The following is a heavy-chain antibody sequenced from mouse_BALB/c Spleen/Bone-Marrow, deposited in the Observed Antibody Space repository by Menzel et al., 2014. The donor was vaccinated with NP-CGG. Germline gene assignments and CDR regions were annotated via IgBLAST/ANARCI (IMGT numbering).Heavy chain of an antibody. D-gene: IGHD1-1*01. Sequence: VQLQQSGADLAKPGASVKMSCKASGYTFTSYWMHWVKQRPGQGLEWIGYINPSTGYTEYNQKFKDKATLTADKSSSTAYMQLSSQTSEDSAVYYCARQITTVDYAMDYWGQGTSVTVSS. CDR1: GYTFTSYW. J-gene: IGHJ4*01. CDR3: ARQITTVDYAMDY. V-gene: IGHV1-7*01. CDR2: INPSTGYT.